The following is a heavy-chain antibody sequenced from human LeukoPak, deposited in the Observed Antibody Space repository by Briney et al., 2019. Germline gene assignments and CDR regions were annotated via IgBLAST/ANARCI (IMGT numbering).Heavy chain of an antibody. D-gene: IGHD6-19*01. CDR2: ISVSGAAT. J-gene: IGHJ5*02. Sequence: SGGSLRLSCAVSGFSVSTYGMSWVRQGPGIGLQWVSTISVSGAATWYADSVKGRFIISRDNSTNTLYLHMHSLRAENTVVYYCTQGYSSGWFPSWGQGTLGTVSS. CDR3: TQGYSSGWFPS. V-gene: IGHV3-23*01. CDR1: GFSVSTYG.